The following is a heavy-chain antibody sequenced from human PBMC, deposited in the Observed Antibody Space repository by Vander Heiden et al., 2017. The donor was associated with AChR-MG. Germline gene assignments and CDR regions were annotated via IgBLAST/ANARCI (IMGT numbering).Heavy chain of an antibody. J-gene: IGHJ6*02. D-gene: IGHD3-10*02. CDR1: GFTFSNAW. CDR2: IKSKTDGGTT. Sequence: EVQLVESGGGLVKPGGSLRLSCAASGFTFSNAWMSWVRQAPGKGLEWVGRIKSKTDGGTTDYAAPVKGRFTISRDDSKNTLYLQMNSLKTEDTAVYYCSVPPDPTYYYGMDAWGQGTTVTVSS. V-gene: IGHV3-15*01. CDR3: SVPPDPTYYYGMDA.